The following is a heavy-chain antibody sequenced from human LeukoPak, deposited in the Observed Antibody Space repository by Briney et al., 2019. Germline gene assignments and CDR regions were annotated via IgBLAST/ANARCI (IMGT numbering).Heavy chain of an antibody. CDR2: SIPMFGIT. CDR1: GGTFSNFG. J-gene: IGHJ4*02. Sequence: SVKVSCKASGGTFSNFGISWVRQAPGQGLEWMGGSIPMFGITNDAQKFQGRVTITADASTSTAYMELTRLRSDDTAIYYCARRHYYDSSGYYPNDYWGQGTLVTVSS. CDR3: ARRHYYDSSGYYPNDY. D-gene: IGHD3-22*01. V-gene: IGHV1-69*13.